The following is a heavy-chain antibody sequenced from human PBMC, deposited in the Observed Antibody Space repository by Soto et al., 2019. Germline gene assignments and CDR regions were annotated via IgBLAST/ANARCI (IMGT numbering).Heavy chain of an antibody. Sequence: GGSLRLACAACGFTFSSYDIPWVRKATGKGLEWVSAIGTAGDTYYPGSVKGRFTISRENAKNSLYLKMNSRRAGDTAVYYCAKVNYAYYNSVLAFWGQGTTVTVSS. V-gene: IGHV3-13*01. D-gene: IGHD4-4*01. CDR3: AKVNYAYYNSVLAF. J-gene: IGHJ6*02. CDR1: GFTFSSYD. CDR2: IGTAGDT.